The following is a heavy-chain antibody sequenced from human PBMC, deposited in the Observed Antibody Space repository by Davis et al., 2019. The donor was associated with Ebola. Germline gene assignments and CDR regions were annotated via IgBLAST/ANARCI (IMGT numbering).Heavy chain of an antibody. CDR3: AKTYSGSPNSFFDY. CDR2: MSYDGINK. D-gene: IGHD1-26*01. V-gene: IGHV3-30*18. Sequence: GESLKISCAASGFTFSGFGIHWVRQAPGKGLEWVALMSYDGINKYYADSVEGRFTISRDISKDTLYLQMNSLRAEDTAVYYCAKTYSGSPNSFFDYWGQGTLVTVSS. J-gene: IGHJ4*02. CDR1: GFTFSGFG.